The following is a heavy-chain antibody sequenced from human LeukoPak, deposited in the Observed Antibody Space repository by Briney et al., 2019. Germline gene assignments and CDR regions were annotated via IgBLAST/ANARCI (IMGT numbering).Heavy chain of an antibody. CDR3: ASGSDWYKVFDD. J-gene: IGHJ4*02. D-gene: IGHD6-19*01. V-gene: IGHV3-48*03. CDR2: ISRSGSTM. Sequence: GGSLRLSCAASGFTFSSYEMNWVRQAPGKGLEWVSYISRSGSTMYYADSVMGRFTISRDNAKNSLYLQMNSLKAEDTAVYYCASGSDWYKVFDDWRQGTLVTVSS. CDR1: GFTFSSYE.